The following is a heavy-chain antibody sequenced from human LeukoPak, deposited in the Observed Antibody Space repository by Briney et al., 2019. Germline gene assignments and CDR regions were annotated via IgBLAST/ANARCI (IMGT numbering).Heavy chain of an antibody. CDR1: GFTFSGYA. V-gene: IGHV3-30*04. Sequence: GGSLRLSCAASGFTFSGYAMHWVRQAPGKGLECVAFISDDGTNTYYADSVKGRFTISRDNSKNTLYLQMDSLRAEDTALYYCARSSSSGYAYYFDYWGQGTLVTVSS. D-gene: IGHD6-19*01. CDR3: ARSSSSGYAYYFDY. J-gene: IGHJ4*02. CDR2: ISDDGTNT.